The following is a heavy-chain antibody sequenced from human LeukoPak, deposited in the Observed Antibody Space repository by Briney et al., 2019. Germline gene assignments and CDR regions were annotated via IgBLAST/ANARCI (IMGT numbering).Heavy chain of an antibody. Sequence: PGGSLRLSCAASGFTFRNYGMHWVRQAPGKGLEWVAVISYDGSNKYYADSVKGRFTISRDNSKNTLYLQMNSLRAEDTAVYYCARGGYDFWSGYPMVDPWGQGTLVTVSS. CDR1: GFTFRNYG. D-gene: IGHD3-3*01. CDR3: ARGGYDFWSGYPMVDP. V-gene: IGHV3-30*19. CDR2: ISYDGSNK. J-gene: IGHJ5*02.